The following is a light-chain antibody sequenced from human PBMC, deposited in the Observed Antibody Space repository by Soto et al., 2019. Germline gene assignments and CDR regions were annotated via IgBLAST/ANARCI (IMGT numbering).Light chain of an antibody. CDR3: LQHNSWPRT. J-gene: IGKJ1*01. CDR1: QSVSTN. CDR2: GAS. Sequence: EIVMTQSPATLSVSPGERATLSCRASQSVSTNLAWYQQKPGQAPRLLIFGASTRATDVPARFSGSGSGTEFTLTISTLQSGDFALYCCLQHNSWPRTFGQGTRLEV. V-gene: IGKV3-15*01.